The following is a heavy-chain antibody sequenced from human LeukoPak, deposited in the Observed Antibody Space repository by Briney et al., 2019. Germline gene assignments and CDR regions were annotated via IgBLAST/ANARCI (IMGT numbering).Heavy chain of an antibody. Sequence: GGSLRLSCAASGFTVSSNYMGWVRQAPGKGLEWVSVIYSGGGTNYADSVKGRFTISRDKSKNSLYLQMNSLRAEDTAVYYCAELGITMIGGVWGKGTTVTISS. CDR1: GFTVSSNY. D-gene: IGHD3-10*02. CDR3: AELGITMIGGV. CDR2: IYSGGGT. V-gene: IGHV3-66*01. J-gene: IGHJ6*04.